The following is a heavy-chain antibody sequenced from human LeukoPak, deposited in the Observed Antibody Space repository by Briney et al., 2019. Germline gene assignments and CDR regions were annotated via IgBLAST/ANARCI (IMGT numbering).Heavy chain of an antibody. J-gene: IGHJ6*03. CDR3: ARGDGDYSTHYYYYMDV. Sequence: ASVKVSCKASGYTFTGYYMHWVRQAPGQGLEWMGWINPNSGGTNYAQKFQGRVTLTRDTSISTAYMELSRLRSDDTAVYYCARGDGDYSTHYYYYMDVWGKGTTVTISS. CDR2: INPNSGGT. CDR1: GYTFTGYY. D-gene: IGHD4-17*01. V-gene: IGHV1-2*02.